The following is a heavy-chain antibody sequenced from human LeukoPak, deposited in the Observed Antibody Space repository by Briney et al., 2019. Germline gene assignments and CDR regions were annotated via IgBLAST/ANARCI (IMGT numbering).Heavy chain of an antibody. Sequence: ASVKVSCQASGYTFTDYYMHWVRQAPGQGLEWMGWISPNSGGTNYAQKFQGRVTMTRDTSIRTFYMELSRLTSDDTAVYYCARSRLAAADYYFDYWGQGTLVTVSS. CDR1: GYTFTDYY. CDR2: ISPNSGGT. J-gene: IGHJ4*02. CDR3: ARSRLAAADYYFDY. V-gene: IGHV1-2*02. D-gene: IGHD6-13*01.